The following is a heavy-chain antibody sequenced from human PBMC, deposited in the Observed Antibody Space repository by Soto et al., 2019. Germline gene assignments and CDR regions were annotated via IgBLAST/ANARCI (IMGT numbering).Heavy chain of an antibody. CDR1: GFTFTSSA. CDR2: IVVGSGNT. D-gene: IGHD3-9*01. Sequence: SVKVSCKASGFTFTSSAVQWVRQARGQRLEWKGWIVVGSGNTNYAQKFQERVTITRDMSTSTANMELSSLRSEDTVVYYCAADPNYDILTGYLYGMDVWGQGTTVTVSS. J-gene: IGHJ6*02. V-gene: IGHV1-58*01. CDR3: AADPNYDILTGYLYGMDV.